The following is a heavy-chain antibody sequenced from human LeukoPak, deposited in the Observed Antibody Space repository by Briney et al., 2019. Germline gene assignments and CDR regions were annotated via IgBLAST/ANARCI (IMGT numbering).Heavy chain of an antibody. Sequence: SETLSLTCAVYGGSFSGYYWSWIRQPPGKGLEWIGEINHSGSTNYNPSLKSRVTISVDTSKNQFSLKLSSVTAADTAVYYCASLSSCSGGSCYLGPFDHWGQGTLVTVSS. D-gene: IGHD2-15*01. CDR2: INHSGST. V-gene: IGHV4-34*01. CDR3: ASLSSCSGGSCYLGPFDH. J-gene: IGHJ4*02. CDR1: GGSFSGYY.